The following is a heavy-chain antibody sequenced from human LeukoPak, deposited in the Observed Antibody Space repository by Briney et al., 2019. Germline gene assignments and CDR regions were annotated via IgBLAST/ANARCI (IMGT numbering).Heavy chain of an antibody. CDR3: TLLAVASDFDY. V-gene: IGHV3-48*03. Sequence: GGSLRLSCAVSRFPFSVYEMNWVRQAPGKGLEWVSNIASSGTTKYYADSVKGRFSISRDNAKSSLYLQMNSLRVEDAAVYYCTLLAVASDFDYWGQGALVTVSS. D-gene: IGHD6-19*01. J-gene: IGHJ4*02. CDR1: RFPFSVYE. CDR2: IASSGTTK.